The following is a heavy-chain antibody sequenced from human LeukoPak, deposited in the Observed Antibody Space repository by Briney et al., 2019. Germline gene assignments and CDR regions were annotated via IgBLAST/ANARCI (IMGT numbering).Heavy chain of an antibody. D-gene: IGHD2-2*02. CDR2: INPNSGGT. CDR3: ARVEGYCSNTSCYNYYYGMDV. Sequence: ASVKVSCKASGYTFTGYYMHWVRQAPGQGLEWMGWINPNSGGTNYAQKFQGRVTMTRDTPISTAYMELSRLRSDDTAVYYCARVEGYCSNTSCYNYYYGMDVWGQGTTVTVSS. V-gene: IGHV1-2*02. J-gene: IGHJ6*02. CDR1: GYTFTGYY.